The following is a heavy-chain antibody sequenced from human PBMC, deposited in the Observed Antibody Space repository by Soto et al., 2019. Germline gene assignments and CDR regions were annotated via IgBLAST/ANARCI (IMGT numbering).Heavy chain of an antibody. CDR2: ISAYNGNT. CDR3: ARDVPATAAFLWDF. CDR1: GYTFGNFG. V-gene: IGHV1-18*04. J-gene: IGHJ4*02. D-gene: IGHD3-3*02. Sequence: QVQLVQSGAVVRKPGASVKVSCRGSGYTFGNFGISWLREAPGQGLEWMGWISAYNGNTHYAQRLQGRVTLTTDTSRSTVYMELRSLTPDDTAVYFCARDVPATAAFLWDFWGQGTLVTVSS.